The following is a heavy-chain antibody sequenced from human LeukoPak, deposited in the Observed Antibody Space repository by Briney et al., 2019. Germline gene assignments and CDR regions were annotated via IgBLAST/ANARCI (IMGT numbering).Heavy chain of an antibody. V-gene: IGHV3-48*03. J-gene: IGHJ4*02. CDR1: GFTFSNYE. D-gene: IGHD6-19*01. Sequence: PGGSLRLSCAASGFTFSNYEMNWVRQAPGKGLEWVSYIDSSGSNRYYADSVKGRFTISRDNAKNAMYLQMNSLRAEDTAVYYCAKDHYSSGWYYFDDWGQGALVTVSS. CDR2: IDSSGSNR. CDR3: AKDHYSSGWYYFDD.